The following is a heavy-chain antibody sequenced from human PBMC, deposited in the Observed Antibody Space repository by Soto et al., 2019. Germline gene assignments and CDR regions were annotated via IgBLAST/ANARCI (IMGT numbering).Heavy chain of an antibody. CDR2: IYYSGST. J-gene: IGHJ5*02. V-gene: IGHV4-39*01. CDR1: GGSITSSSYY. D-gene: IGHD1-26*01. CDR3: ATQEVGGSYVYTFDP. Sequence: QLHLRESGPGLVKPSETLSLTCTVSGGSITSSSYYWGWIRQPPGKGLEWIGSIYYSGSTYYNPSLKRRVTISVHTSKHQFSLKLSSVTAADTAVYYCATQEVGGSYVYTFDPWGQGTLVTVSS.